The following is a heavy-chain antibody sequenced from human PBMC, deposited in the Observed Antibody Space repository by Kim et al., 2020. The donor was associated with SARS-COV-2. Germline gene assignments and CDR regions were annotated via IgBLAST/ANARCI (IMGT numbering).Heavy chain of an antibody. J-gene: IGHJ6*02. Sequence: SRVTISVDTSKNQFSLRLSSVTAADTAVYYCARTHFWNYYPFIQFYYGMDVWGQGTTVTVSS. V-gene: IGHV4-39*01. D-gene: IGHD3-3*02. CDR3: ARTHFWNYYPFIQFYYGMDV.